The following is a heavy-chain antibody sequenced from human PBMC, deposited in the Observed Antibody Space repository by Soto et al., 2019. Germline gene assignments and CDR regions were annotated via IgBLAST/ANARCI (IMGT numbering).Heavy chain of an antibody. CDR2: MNPNSGNT. D-gene: IGHD3-3*01. CDR1: GYTFTSYD. J-gene: IGHJ4*02. V-gene: IGHV1-8*01. CDR3: ARTIRRITIFGVVYYFDY. Sequence: SGAEVKKPGASVKVSCKASGYTFTSYDINWVRQATGQGLEWMGWMNPNSGNTGYAQKFQGRVTMTRNTSISTAYMELSSLRSEDTAVYYCARTIRRITIFGVVYYFDYWGQGTLVTVSS.